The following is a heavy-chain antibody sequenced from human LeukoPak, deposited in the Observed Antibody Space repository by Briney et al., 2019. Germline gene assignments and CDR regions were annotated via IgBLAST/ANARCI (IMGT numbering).Heavy chain of an antibody. CDR2: ISNSGAMT. D-gene: IGHD6-19*01. Sequence: PGGSLRLSCAASGFTFSIYGMSWVRQAPGKGPEWVSAISNSGAMTYYADSVKGRFTISRDNSKNTLYMQMNSLRVEDTAVYSCARHGRQQWLGYFQRWGQGSLVTVSS. CDR3: ARHGRQQWLGYFQR. CDR1: GFTFSIYG. J-gene: IGHJ1*01. V-gene: IGHV3-23*01.